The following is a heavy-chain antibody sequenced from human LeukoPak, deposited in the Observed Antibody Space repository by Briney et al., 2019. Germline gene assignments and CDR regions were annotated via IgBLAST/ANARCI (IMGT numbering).Heavy chain of an antibody. Sequence: GGSLRLSCAASGFTFSDHYMSWIRQAPGKGPEWVAYISGSGSAIYNADPVKGRFTISRDNAKNSLYLQMNSLGAEDTAVYYCARDRQPSRCIGMDVWGQGTTVIVSS. CDR3: ARDRQPSRCIGMDV. CDR1: GFTFSDHY. D-gene: IGHD3-16*02. CDR2: ISGSGSAI. J-gene: IGHJ6*02. V-gene: IGHV3-11*01.